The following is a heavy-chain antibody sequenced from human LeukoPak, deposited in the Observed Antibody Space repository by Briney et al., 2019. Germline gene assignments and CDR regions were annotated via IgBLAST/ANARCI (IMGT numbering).Heavy chain of an antibody. Sequence: GGSLRLSCAASGFTFSSYAMHWVRQAPGKGLEWVAVISYDGSNKYYADSVKGRFTISRDNSKNTLYLQMNSLRVEDTAVYYCTRGFWGWEVDFWGQGTLVTVST. CDR1: GFTFSSYA. CDR3: TRGFWGWEVDF. J-gene: IGHJ4*02. CDR2: ISYDGSNK. V-gene: IGHV3-30*04. D-gene: IGHD3-16*01.